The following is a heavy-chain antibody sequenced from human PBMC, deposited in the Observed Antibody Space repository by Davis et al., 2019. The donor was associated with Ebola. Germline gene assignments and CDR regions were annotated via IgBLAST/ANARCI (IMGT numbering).Heavy chain of an antibody. J-gene: IGHJ6*04. Sequence: GESLKISCAASGFTFSSYAMSWVRQAPGKGLEWVSGLSGRGDSTIYADSVKGRFTISRDNSKKTLYLQMNSLRAEDTAVYYCAKSGLSFGVVKYHYGMDVWGKGTTVTVSS. CDR3: AKSGLSFGVVKYHYGMDV. CDR2: LSGRGDST. CDR1: GFTFSSYA. V-gene: IGHV3-23*01. D-gene: IGHD3-3*01.